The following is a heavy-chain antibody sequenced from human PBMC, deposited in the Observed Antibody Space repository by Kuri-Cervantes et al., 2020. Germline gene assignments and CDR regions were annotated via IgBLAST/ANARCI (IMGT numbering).Heavy chain of an antibody. Sequence: GESLKISCAASGFSLSNYIMLWVRQAPGKGLEWVAVIWHDGGNENYADSVKGRFTISRDNAKKSLYLQMNSLRAEDTALYYCAKATDYGVRATADYWGQGTLVTVSS. V-gene: IGHV3-33*03. CDR1: GFSLSNYI. J-gene: IGHJ4*02. D-gene: IGHD4-17*01. CDR3: AKATDYGVRATADY. CDR2: IWHDGGNE.